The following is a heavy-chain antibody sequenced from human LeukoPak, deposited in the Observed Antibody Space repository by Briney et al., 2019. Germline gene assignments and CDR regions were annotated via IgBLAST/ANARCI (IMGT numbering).Heavy chain of an antibody. CDR2: IRYDGSNK. CDR3: AKAITCGGHCSSPRIRPGSYYYSGMAV. Sequence: GGALRLSGAASGFTFSSYGMHGVREGAGKGLEGVAFIRYDGSNKYYADSVKGRFTISRDNAKHSLSLQMNSLRAADTALYYCAKAITCGGHCSSPRIRPGSYYYSGMAVWGQATTVTVSS. CDR1: GFTFSSYG. D-gene: IGHD2-21*02. J-gene: IGHJ6*02. V-gene: IGHV3-30*02.